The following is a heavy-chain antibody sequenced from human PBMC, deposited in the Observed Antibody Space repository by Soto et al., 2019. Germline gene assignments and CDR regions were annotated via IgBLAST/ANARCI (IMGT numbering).Heavy chain of an antibody. CDR1: GFSFSDYS. D-gene: IGHD2-15*01. CDR3: TKDRVPDGIYSFDY. CDR2: IDLSGTTT. V-gene: IGHV3-23*05. Sequence: EVQLLESGGDLVQPGGSLRLSCAASGFSFSDYSMNWVRQAPGKGLEWVAFIDLSGTTTAYRESVKGGLTLSKDKSMKTVYLQMNSLRVEDAADYYCTKDRVPDGIYSFDYWGQGALVTVSS. J-gene: IGHJ4*02.